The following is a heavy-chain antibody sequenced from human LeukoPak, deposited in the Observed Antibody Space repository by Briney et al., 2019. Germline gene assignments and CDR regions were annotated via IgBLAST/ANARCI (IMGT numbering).Heavy chain of an antibody. V-gene: IGHV1-2*02. Sequence: ASMKVSCKASGYTFTDFYMQWVRQAPGQGLEWMGWINPNNGDTKYAQKFLGRVTMTRDTSATTAYMELSRLRSDDTAVYYCARDPGPVYYSNTFDHWGQGTLVTVSS. CDR2: INPNNGDT. D-gene: IGHD3-22*01. CDR3: ARDPGPVYYSNTFDH. CDR1: GYTFTDFY. J-gene: IGHJ4*02.